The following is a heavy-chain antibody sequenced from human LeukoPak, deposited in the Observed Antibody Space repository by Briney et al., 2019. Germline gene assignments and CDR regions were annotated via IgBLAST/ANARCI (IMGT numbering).Heavy chain of an antibody. J-gene: IGHJ4*02. CDR1: GGSISSYY. D-gene: IGHD4-11*01. Sequence: PSETLSLTCTVSGGSISSYYWSWIRQPAGKGLEWIGRVHTSGSTNSNPSLKSRVTMSVDTSKKQFSLKLSSVTAADTAVYYCARAPFASYNFDYWGQGHLVTVSS. V-gene: IGHV4-4*07. CDR3: ARAPFASYNFDY. CDR2: VHTSGST.